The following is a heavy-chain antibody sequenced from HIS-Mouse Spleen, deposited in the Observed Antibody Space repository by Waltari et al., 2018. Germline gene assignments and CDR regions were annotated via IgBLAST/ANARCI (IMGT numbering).Heavy chain of an antibody. D-gene: IGHD6-19*01. CDR3: ANGIWQGQWLVPGVDY. CDR1: GFTFSSYA. V-gene: IGHV3-23*01. CDR2: ISGSGCST. J-gene: IGHJ4*02. Sequence: EVQLLESGGGLVQPGGSLRLSCAASGFTFSSYAMSWVRQAPGEGLVWVSAISGSGCSTYYADSVKGRFTISRDNSKNTLYLQMNSLRAEDTAVYYCANGIWQGQWLVPGVDYWGQGTLVTVSS.